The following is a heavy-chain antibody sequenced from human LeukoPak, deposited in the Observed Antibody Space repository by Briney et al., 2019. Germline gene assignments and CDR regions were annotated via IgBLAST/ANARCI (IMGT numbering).Heavy chain of an antibody. CDR2: INHSGST. V-gene: IGHV4-34*01. CDR1: GGSFSGCY. Sequence: SETLSLTCAVYGGSFSGCYWSWIRQPPGKGLEWIGEINHSGSTNYNPSLKSRVTISVDTSKNQFSLKLSSVTAADTAVYYCARGRFDYSSSWYSWYYFDYWGQGTLVTVSS. D-gene: IGHD6-13*01. CDR3: ARGRFDYSSSWYSWYYFDY. J-gene: IGHJ4*02.